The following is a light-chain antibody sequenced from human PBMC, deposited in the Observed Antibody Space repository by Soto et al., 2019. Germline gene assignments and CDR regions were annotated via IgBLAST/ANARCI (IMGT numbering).Light chain of an antibody. V-gene: IGKV3-15*01. CDR2: DAY. CDR1: QSVSST. Sequence: EIVLTQSPGTLSLSPGERATLSCRASQSVSSTLAWYRQQPGQAPRLLIYDAYIRATGVPARFSGSGSGTEFTLTISSLQSEDFAVYYCQHYKTWPLAFGGGTKVDIK. J-gene: IGKJ4*01. CDR3: QHYKTWPLA.